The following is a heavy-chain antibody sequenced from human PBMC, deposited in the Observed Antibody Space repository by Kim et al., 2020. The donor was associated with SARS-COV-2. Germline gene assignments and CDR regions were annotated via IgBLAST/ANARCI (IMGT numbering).Heavy chain of an antibody. D-gene: IGHD1-7*01. J-gene: IGHJ5*02. CDR3: ARHGGPDITGTLFCNWFDP. Sequence: SRVTISVATSKNQFSLKLSSVTAADTAVYYCARHGGPDITGTLFCNWFDPWGQGTLVTVSS. V-gene: IGHV4-39*01.